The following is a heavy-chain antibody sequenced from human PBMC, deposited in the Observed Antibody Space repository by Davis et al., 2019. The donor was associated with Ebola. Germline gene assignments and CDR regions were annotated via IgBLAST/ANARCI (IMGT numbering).Heavy chain of an antibody. CDR2: ISYDGSNK. CDR3: ARPLICSGGSCVTNDAFDI. D-gene: IGHD2-15*01. V-gene: IGHV3-30-3*01. J-gene: IGHJ3*02. CDR1: GFTFSSYA. Sequence: PGGSLRLSCAASGFTFSSYAMHWVRQAPGKGLEWVAVISYDGSNKYYADSVKGRFTISRDNSKNTLYLQMNSLRAEDTAVYYCARPLICSGGSCVTNDAFDIWGQGTMVTVSS.